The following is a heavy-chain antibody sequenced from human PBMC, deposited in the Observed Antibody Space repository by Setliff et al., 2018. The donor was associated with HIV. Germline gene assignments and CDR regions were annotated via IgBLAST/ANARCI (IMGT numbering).Heavy chain of an antibody. J-gene: IGHJ4*02. CDR2: INYSGTT. CDR3: ARHPEQWLAHFDY. V-gene: IGHV4-39*01. CDR1: GGSISSSTYY. Sequence: SETLSLTCIVSGGSISSSTYYWGWIRQPPGKGLEWIGSINYSGTTYYNPSLKSRITISVDTSKNQFSLKLNSATATDTAVYYCARHPEQWLAHFDYWGQGTLVTASS. D-gene: IGHD6-19*01.